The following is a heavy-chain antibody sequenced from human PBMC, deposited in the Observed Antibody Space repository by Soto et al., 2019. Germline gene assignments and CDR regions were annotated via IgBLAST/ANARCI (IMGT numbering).Heavy chain of an antibody. CDR1: GFTFDDYA. CDR2: ISWNSGSI. D-gene: IGHD6-25*01. V-gene: IGHV3-9*01. CDR3: AKVGYSTGWEFDY. J-gene: IGHJ4*02. Sequence: EVQLVESGGGLVQPGRSLRLSCAASGFTFDDYAMHWVRQAPGKGLEWVSGISWNSGSIGYADSVKGRFTISRDNAKNPLYLQMNSLRAEDTALYYCAKVGYSTGWEFDYWGQGTLVTVSS.